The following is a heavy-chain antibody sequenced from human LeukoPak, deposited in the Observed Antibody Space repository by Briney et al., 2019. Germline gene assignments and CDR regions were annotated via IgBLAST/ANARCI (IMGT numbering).Heavy chain of an antibody. CDR1: GFTFDDHA. J-gene: IGHJ4*02. CDR3: AKDLRAPGFTGTLDF. V-gene: IGHV3-9*01. CDR2: INWSSGTI. D-gene: IGHD1-1*01. Sequence: GRSLRLSCAASGFTFDDHAMHWVRQAPGKGLEWVAGINWSSGTIVYADSVEGRFTISRDNAKNSLYLQMNSLRTEDTAAYFCAKDLRAPGFTGTLDFWGQGTLVTVSS.